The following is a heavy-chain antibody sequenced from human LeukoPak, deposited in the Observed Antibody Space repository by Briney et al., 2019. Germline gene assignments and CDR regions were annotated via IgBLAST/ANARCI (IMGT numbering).Heavy chain of an antibody. D-gene: IGHD3-10*02. CDR1: GFTFSSYG. V-gene: IGHV3-21*01. J-gene: IGHJ6*04. Sequence: GGSLRLSCAASGFTFSSYGMHWVRQAPGKGLEWVSSISSSSSYIYYADSVKGRFTISRDNAKNSLYLQVNSLRAEDTAVYYCAELGITMIGGVWGKGTTVTISS. CDR3: AELGITMIGGV. CDR2: ISSSSSYI.